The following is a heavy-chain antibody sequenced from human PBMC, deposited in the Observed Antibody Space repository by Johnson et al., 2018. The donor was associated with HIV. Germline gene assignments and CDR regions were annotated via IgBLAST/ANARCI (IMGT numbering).Heavy chain of an antibody. CDR2: IKQDGSEK. Sequence: EVQLVESGGGLVQPGGSLRLSCAASGFTFSSYWMSWVRQAPGKGLEWVANIKQDGSEKYYVDSVKGQFTISRDNAKNSLYLQMNSLRAEDTAVYYCASGDELGDDAFDIWGQGTMVTVSS. V-gene: IGHV3-7*01. D-gene: IGHD7-27*01. CDR1: GFTFSSYW. CDR3: ASGDELGDDAFDI. J-gene: IGHJ3*02.